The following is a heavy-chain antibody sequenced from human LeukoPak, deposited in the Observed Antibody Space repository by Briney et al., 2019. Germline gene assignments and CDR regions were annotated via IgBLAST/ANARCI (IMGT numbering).Heavy chain of an antibody. CDR2: IYYSGST. J-gene: IGHJ4*02. Sequence: SETLSLTCTVSGGSISSSSYYWGWIRQPPGKGLEWIGSIYYSGSTCYNPSLKSRVTISVDTSKNQFSLKLSSVTAADTAVYYCARATIFGVVSIDYWGQGTLVTVSS. V-gene: IGHV4-39*01. CDR3: ARATIFGVVSIDY. D-gene: IGHD3-3*01. CDR1: GGSISSSSYY.